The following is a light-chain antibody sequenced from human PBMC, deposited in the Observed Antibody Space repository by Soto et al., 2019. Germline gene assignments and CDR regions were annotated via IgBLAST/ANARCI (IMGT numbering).Light chain of an antibody. CDR3: QQYGSSPPAT. CDR1: QSVSSSY. CDR2: GAS. J-gene: IGKJ5*01. Sequence: EIVLTQSPGTLSLSPGERATLSCRASQSVSSSYLAWYQQKPGQAPRLLIYGASSRATGIPDRFSGSGSGTDFTLTISRLEPEDFAVYYCQQYGSSPPATFGQGTRLEIK. V-gene: IGKV3-20*01.